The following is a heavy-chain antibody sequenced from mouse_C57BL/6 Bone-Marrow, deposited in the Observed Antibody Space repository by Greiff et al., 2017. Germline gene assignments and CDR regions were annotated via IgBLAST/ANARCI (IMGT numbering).Heavy chain of an antibody. CDR3: TINRGEPLPGYFGD. CDR1: GFSLTSYG. CDR2: IWSGGST. V-gene: IGHV2-2*01. J-gene: IGHJ2*01. Sequence: VQLQQSGPGLVQPSQSLSITCTVSGFSLTSYGVHWVRQSPGKGLEWLGVIWSGGSTDYNAAFLSRLSISKDNSKSQVFFKMNSLQADGTAIYYCTINRGEPLPGYFGDWGKSTTLTVSS.